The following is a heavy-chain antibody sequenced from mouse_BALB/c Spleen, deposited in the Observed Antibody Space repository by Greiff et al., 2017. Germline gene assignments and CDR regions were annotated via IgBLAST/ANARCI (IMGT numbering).Heavy chain of an antibody. CDR1: GFTFSDYY. V-gene: IGHV5-4*02. J-gene: IGHJ3*01. D-gene: IGHD2-1*01. Sequence: EVHLVESGGGLVKPGGSLKLSCAASGFTFSDYYMYWVRQTPEKRLEWVATISDGGSYTYYPDSVKGRFTISRDNAKNNLYQQMSSLKSEDTAMYYCARAPYGNSFAYWGQGTLVTVSA. CDR2: ISDGGSYT. CDR3: ARAPYGNSFAY.